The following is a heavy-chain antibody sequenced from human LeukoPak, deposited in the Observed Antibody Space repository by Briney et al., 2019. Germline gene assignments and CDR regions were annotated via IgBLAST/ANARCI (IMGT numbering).Heavy chain of an antibody. CDR1: GGSINGFF. J-gene: IGHJ4*02. Sequence: SETLSLTCTVSGGSINGFFWSWMRQPAGKGLEWIGRILTNGNTDYNPSLNSRVTMSMDTSRNQFSLKLRSVSAADTAVYYCARSARVEPGTGYYFDSWGRGTLVTVSS. CDR3: ARSARVEPGTGYYFDS. V-gene: IGHV4-4*07. D-gene: IGHD2-15*01. CDR2: ILTNGNT.